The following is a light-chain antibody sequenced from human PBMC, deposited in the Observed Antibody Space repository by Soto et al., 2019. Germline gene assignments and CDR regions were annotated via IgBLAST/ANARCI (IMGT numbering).Light chain of an antibody. J-gene: IGLJ3*02. CDR1: ISNIGKNY. Sequence: QSVLTQPPSVSAAPGQKVTISCSGSISNIGKNYVSWYQQLSGTAPKVLIYDNNKRPSGIPDRFSGSKSGTSATLGITGLQTGDEADYYCGTWDSSLSAPNWVFGGGTKVTVL. CDR3: GTWDSSLSAPNWV. V-gene: IGLV1-51*01. CDR2: DNN.